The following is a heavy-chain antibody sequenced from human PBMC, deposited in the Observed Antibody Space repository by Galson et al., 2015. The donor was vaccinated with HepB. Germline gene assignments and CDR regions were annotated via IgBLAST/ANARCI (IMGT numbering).Heavy chain of an antibody. Sequence: SETLSLTCTVSGGSIRNFYWSWIRQPPGKGLEWIGYIYYSGSTTYNPSIKSRVTMSLDPSKNQFSLILSSVTAADTAVYYCARISQTAKDAFDIWGHGTMVTVSS. CDR3: ARISQTAKDAFDI. J-gene: IGHJ3*02. V-gene: IGHV4-59*01. D-gene: IGHD2-21*02. CDR1: GGSIRNFY. CDR2: IYYSGST.